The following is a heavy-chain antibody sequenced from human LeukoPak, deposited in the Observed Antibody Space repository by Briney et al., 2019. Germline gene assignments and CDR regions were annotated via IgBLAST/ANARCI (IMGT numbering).Heavy chain of an antibody. V-gene: IGHV4-39*07. CDR3: ARGDVVVPAAITYYFDY. Sequence: SETLSLTCTVSGGAISSISYYRGWIRQPPGKGLEWIGVMSYTGSSYYNPSLKSRVTISLDTSKNQFSLKLSSVTAADTAVYYCARGDVVVPAAITYYFDYWGQGTLVTVSS. D-gene: IGHD2-2*01. J-gene: IGHJ4*02. CDR1: GGAISSISYY. CDR2: MSYTGSS.